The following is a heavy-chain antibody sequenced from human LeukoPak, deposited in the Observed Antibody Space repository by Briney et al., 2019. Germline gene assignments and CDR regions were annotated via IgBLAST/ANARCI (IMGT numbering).Heavy chain of an antibody. V-gene: IGHV1-69*13. Sequence: SVKVSCKASGGTFSSYAISWVRQAPGQGLEWMGGIIPIFGTANYAQKFQGRVTITADESTSTAYMELSSLRSEDTAVYYCVRDRFRGSYLDFWGQGTLVTVSS. D-gene: IGHD1-26*01. CDR3: VRDRFRGSYLDF. J-gene: IGHJ4*02. CDR1: GGTFSSYA. CDR2: IIPIFGTA.